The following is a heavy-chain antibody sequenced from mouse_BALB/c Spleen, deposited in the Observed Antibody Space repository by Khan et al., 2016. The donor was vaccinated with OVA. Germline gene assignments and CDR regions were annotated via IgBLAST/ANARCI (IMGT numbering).Heavy chain of an antibody. Sequence: VQLQQSGPELVKPGASVKMSCKASGYTFTSYVMHWVKQKPGLGLEWIGYIYPFNDDTKYNEKFKGKATLTTDKSSNTAYMELTSLTSEDSAVYCGAPVGTYYVPIAYWGQGTLVTVSA. V-gene: IGHV1S136*01. J-gene: IGHJ3*01. CDR1: GYTFTSYV. CDR2: IYPFNDDT. D-gene: IGHD1-1*01. CDR3: APVGTYYVPIAY.